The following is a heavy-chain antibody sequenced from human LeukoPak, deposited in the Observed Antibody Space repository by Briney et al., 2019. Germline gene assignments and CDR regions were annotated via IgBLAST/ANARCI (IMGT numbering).Heavy chain of an antibody. CDR3: ASRQYGSGSYGFRREY. CDR2: INHSGST. Sequence: SETLSLTCAVYGGSFSGYYWSWIRQPPGKGLEWIGEINHSGSTNYNPSLKSRVTISVDTPKNQFSLKLSSVTAADTAVYYCASRQYGSGSYGFRREYWGQGTLVTVSS. V-gene: IGHV4-34*01. J-gene: IGHJ4*02. CDR1: GGSFSGYY. D-gene: IGHD3-10*01.